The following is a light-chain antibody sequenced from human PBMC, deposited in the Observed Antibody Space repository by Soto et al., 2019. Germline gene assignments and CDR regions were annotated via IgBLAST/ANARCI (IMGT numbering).Light chain of an antibody. J-gene: IGKJ1*01. V-gene: IGKV1-5*01. CDR1: QSISSW. Sequence: DIRMTQSPSTLSSSLGDRVTITFLASQSISSWLAWYQQKPGKAPNLLIYDASSLESGVPSRLSGSGSGTEFTLTISSLQPDDFAAYYCQQYNSYVWTFGQGTKVDI. CDR2: DAS. CDR3: QQYNSYVWT.